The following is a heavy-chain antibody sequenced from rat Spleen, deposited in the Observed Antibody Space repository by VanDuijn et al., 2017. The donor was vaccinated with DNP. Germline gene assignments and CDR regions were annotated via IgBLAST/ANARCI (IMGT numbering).Heavy chain of an antibody. J-gene: IGHJ2*01. CDR2: ITSSGGST. CDR3: ARLTSGMTAYYFPY. V-gene: IGHV5-31*01. CDR1: GFTFNNYW. Sequence: EVQLVESGGDLVQPGRSLKVSCVASGFTFNNYWMTWIRQVPGKGLEWVASITSSGGSTYYSDSVKGRFTISRDNAKSTLYLQMNSLRSEDTATYYCARLTSGMTAYYFPYWGQGVMVTVSS. D-gene: IGHD1-7*01.